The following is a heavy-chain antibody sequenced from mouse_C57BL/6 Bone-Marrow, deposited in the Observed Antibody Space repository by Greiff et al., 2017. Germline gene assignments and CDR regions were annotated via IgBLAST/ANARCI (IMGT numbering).Heavy chain of an antibody. J-gene: IGHJ2*01. CDR3: TTEGSTVVARDY. Sequence: EVQLQQSGAELVRPGASVKLSCTASGFNIKDYYMHWVKQRPEQGLEWIGRIDPEDGDTEYAPKFQGKATITADTSSNTAYLQLSSLTSEDTAVYYCTTEGSTVVARDYWGQGTTLTVSS. V-gene: IGHV14-1*01. CDR1: GFNIKDYY. D-gene: IGHD1-1*01. CDR2: IDPEDGDT.